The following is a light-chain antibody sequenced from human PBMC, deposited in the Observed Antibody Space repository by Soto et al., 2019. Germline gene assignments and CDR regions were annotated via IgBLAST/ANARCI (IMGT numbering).Light chain of an antibody. J-gene: IGKJ3*01. Sequence: EIVMTQSPATLSVSPWERATLSCRASQSVSSSLAWFQQKPGQAPRLLIYDASTRATGIPARFSGSGSGTEFTLTISSLQSEDFAVYYCQQYNMWTGTFGPGTKVDIK. V-gene: IGKV3-15*01. CDR3: QQYNMWTGT. CDR1: QSVSSS. CDR2: DAS.